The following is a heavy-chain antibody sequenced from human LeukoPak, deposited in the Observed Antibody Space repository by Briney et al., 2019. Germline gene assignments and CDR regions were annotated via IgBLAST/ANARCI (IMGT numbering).Heavy chain of an antibody. Sequence: ASVKVSCKASGYTLTSYYMHWVRQAPGQGLEWMGIINPSGGSTSYAQKFQGRVTMTRDTSTSTVYMELSSLRSEDTAVYYCARDRTNEDQLDYWGQGTLVTVSS. CDR1: GYTLTSYY. CDR2: INPSGGST. CDR3: ARDRTNEDQLDY. V-gene: IGHV1-46*01. D-gene: IGHD2-8*01. J-gene: IGHJ4*02.